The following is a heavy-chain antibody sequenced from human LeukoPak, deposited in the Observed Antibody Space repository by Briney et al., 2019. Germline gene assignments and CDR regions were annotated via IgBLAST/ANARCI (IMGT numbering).Heavy chain of an antibody. J-gene: IGHJ4*02. Sequence: GGSLRLSCAASGFTFSDYCMSWIRQAPGKGLEWVSYISSSGSTIYYADSVKGRFTISRDNAKNSLYLQMNSLRAEDTAVYYCASYSRSGPGPFDYWGQGTLVTVSS. D-gene: IGHD6-19*01. CDR1: GFTFSDYC. CDR3: ASYSRSGPGPFDY. V-gene: IGHV3-11*04. CDR2: ISSSGSTI.